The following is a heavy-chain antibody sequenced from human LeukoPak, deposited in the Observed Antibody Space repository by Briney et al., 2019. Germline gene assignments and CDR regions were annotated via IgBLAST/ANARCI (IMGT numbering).Heavy chain of an antibody. V-gene: IGHV3-48*03. J-gene: IGHJ4*02. CDR1: GFSFSSYP. CDR2: ISSDGNTE. D-gene: IGHD2-8*01. Sequence: GGSLRLSCAAAGFSFSSYPMNWVRQAPGKGLEWVSHISSDGNTESYVDAPRGRFTMSRDNAKNSLFLLINSLRVEDTAFYYCARDSVNGPFVISLDLWGQGALVTVSS. CDR3: ARDSVNGPFVISLDL.